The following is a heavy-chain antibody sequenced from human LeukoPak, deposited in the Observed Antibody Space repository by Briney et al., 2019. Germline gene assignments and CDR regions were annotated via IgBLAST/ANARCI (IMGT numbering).Heavy chain of an antibody. V-gene: IGHV5-51*01. Sequence: GESLKISCKGSGYSFTSYWIGWVRQMPGQGLEWMGIIYPGDSDTRYSPSFQGQVTISADKSISTAYLQWSSLKASDTAMYYCAGCSSTSHDAFDIWGQGTMVTVSS. CDR1: GYSFTSYW. CDR2: IYPGDSDT. CDR3: AGCSSTSHDAFDI. J-gene: IGHJ3*02. D-gene: IGHD2-2*01.